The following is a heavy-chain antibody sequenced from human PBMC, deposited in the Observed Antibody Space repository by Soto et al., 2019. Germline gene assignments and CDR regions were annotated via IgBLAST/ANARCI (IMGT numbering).Heavy chain of an antibody. CDR2: ISGSGGST. V-gene: IGHV3-23*01. J-gene: IGHJ4*02. D-gene: IGHD3-16*01. CDR1: GFTFSSYA. CDR3: AKDDTVAIRLDY. Sequence: QLGGSLRLSCAASGFTFSSYAMSWVRQAPGKGLEWVSAISGSGGSTYYADSVKGRFTISRDNSKNTLYLQMNSLRAEDTAVYYCAKDDTVAIRLDYWGQGTLVTVSS.